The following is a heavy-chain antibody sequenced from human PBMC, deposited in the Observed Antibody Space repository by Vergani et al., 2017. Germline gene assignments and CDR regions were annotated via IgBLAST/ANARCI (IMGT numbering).Heavy chain of an antibody. Sequence: QLLESGGGLIQPGGSLRLSCAASGFTFNSYAMTWVRQAPGKGLEWVSGINNNGGSTYYADSVKGRFTISRDNSKNTLYLQMTDLRAEDTATYYCAKSPNFNNRPTDYWGQGTLVTVSS. CDR1: GFTFNSYA. V-gene: IGHV3-23*01. J-gene: IGHJ4*02. CDR2: INNNGGST. CDR3: AKSPNFNNRPTDY. D-gene: IGHD1/OR15-1a*01.